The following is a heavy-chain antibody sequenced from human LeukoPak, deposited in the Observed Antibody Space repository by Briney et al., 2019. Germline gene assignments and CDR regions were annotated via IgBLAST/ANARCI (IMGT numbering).Heavy chain of an antibody. CDR3: ARDAHYGSGSSFDY. CDR2: IIPIFGTT. Sequence: SVKVSCKASGGTFSNYAVSWVRQAPGQGLEWMREIIPIFGTTNYAQKFQGRVTITADESTSTAYLDLSSLRSEDTAVYYCARDAHYGSGSSFDYWGQGTLVTVSS. D-gene: IGHD3-10*01. J-gene: IGHJ4*02. V-gene: IGHV1-69*01. CDR1: GGTFSNYA.